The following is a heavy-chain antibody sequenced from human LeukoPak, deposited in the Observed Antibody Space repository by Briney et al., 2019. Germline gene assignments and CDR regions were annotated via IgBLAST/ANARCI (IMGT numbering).Heavy chain of an antibody. J-gene: IGHJ4*02. CDR3: TRDIVYLQLEY. CDR2: IGKDGSEE. V-gene: IGHV3-7*01. Sequence: GGSLRLSCAASGFVFPNYWMVWVRQAPGKGLEWVASIGKDGSEESYVDSVKGRFTISRDNARNSLYLQMSSLTVEDTAVYYCTRDIVYLQLEYWGQGALVTVSS. D-gene: IGHD2-15*01. CDR1: GFVFPNYW.